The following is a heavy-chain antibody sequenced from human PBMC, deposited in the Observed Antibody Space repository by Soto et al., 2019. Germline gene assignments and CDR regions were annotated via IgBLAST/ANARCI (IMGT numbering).Heavy chain of an antibody. D-gene: IGHD1-26*01. V-gene: IGHV3-74*01. CDR1: GFTFSSYW. Sequence: EVQLVESGGDLVQPGGSLRLSCAASGFTFSSYWMHWVRQAPGKGLVWVSRSNSDGSSTSYADSVEGRFTISRDNAKNTLYMQMNSLRAEDTAVYYCARGGSLNWYFGLWGRGTLVTVSS. CDR2: SNSDGSST. CDR3: ARGGSLNWYFGL. J-gene: IGHJ2*01.